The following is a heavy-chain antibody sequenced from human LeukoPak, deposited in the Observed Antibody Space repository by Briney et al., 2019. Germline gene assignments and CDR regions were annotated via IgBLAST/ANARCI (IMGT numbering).Heavy chain of an antibody. CDR3: ARGAYYDFWSGYPLDYYYMDV. CDR1: GGSISSGGYY. J-gene: IGHJ6*03. Sequence: SSQTLSLTCTVSGGSISSGGYYWSWIGQPPGKGLEWIGYIYHSGSTYYNPSLKSRVTISVDRSKNQFSLKLSSVTAADTAVYYCARGAYYDFWSGYPLDYYYMDVWGKGTRSPSP. D-gene: IGHD3-3*01. CDR2: IYHSGST. V-gene: IGHV4-30-2*01.